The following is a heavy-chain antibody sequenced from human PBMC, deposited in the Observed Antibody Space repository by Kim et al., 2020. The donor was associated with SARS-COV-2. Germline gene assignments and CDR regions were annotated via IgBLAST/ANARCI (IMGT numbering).Heavy chain of an antibody. J-gene: IGHJ4*02. V-gene: IGHV6-1*01. D-gene: IGHD6-19*01. CDR3: ARDRQRAGTGVDY. Sequence: YARSVKGPITINPATSKNQFSLQLNSVTPEDTAVYYCARDRQRAGTGVDYWGQGTLVTVSS.